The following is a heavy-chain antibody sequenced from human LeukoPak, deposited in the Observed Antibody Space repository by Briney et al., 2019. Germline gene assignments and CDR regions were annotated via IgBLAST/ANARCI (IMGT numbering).Heavy chain of an antibody. CDR3: ARDRKPITNYYDSSGYYSDLGY. CDR1: GFTFSSYW. V-gene: IGHV3-7*01. Sequence: PGGSLRLSCAASGFTFSSYWMSWVRQAPGKGLEWVANIKQDGSEKYYVDSVKGRFTISRDNAKDSLYLQMNSLRAEDTAVYYCARDRKPITNYYDSSGYYSDLGYWGQGTLVTVSS. D-gene: IGHD3-22*01. CDR2: IKQDGSEK. J-gene: IGHJ4*02.